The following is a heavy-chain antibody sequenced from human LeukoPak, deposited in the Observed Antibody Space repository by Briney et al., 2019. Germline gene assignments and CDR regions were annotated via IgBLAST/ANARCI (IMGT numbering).Heavy chain of an antibody. J-gene: IGHJ3*02. Sequence: GGSLRLSCAASGFTFSSYAMSWVRQAPGKGLEWVSAISGSGSTIYYADSVKGRFTISRDNAKNSLYLQMNSLRAEDTAVYYCARDKGDWLLAFDIWGQGTMVTVSS. CDR3: ARDKGDWLLAFDI. V-gene: IGHV3-48*03. D-gene: IGHD3-9*01. CDR2: ISGSGSTI. CDR1: GFTFSSYA.